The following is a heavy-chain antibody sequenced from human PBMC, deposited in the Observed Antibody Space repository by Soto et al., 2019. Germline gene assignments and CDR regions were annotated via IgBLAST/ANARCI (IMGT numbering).Heavy chain of an antibody. CDR1: GGTFSSYA. CDR3: ARVLRFLEWPINPTTDSYYYGMDV. J-gene: IGHJ6*02. CDR2: IIPIFGTA. Sequence: SVKVSCKASGGTFSSYAISWVRQAPGQGLEWMGGIIPIFGTANYAQKFQGRVTITADKSTSTAYMELSSLRSEDTAVYYCARVLRFLEWPINPTTDSYYYGMDVWGQGTTVTVSS. V-gene: IGHV1-69*06. D-gene: IGHD3-3*01.